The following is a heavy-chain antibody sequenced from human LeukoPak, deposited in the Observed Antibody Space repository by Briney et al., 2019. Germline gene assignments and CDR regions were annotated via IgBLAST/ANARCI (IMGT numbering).Heavy chain of an antibody. J-gene: IGHJ4*02. CDR2: ISSNGGST. Sequence: GGSLRLSCSASGFTFSSYAVHWVRQAPGKGLEYVSSISSNGGSTYYADSVRGRFTISRDDSKNTLYLQMNSLKTEDTAVYYCATSFGVADYFDYWGQGTLVTVSS. CDR1: GFTFSSYA. V-gene: IGHV3-64*04. D-gene: IGHD3-3*01. CDR3: ATSFGVADYFDY.